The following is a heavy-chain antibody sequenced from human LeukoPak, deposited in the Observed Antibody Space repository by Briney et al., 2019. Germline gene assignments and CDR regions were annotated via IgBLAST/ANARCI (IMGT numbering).Heavy chain of an antibody. CDR2: ISYDGSNK. D-gene: IGHD6-6*01. J-gene: IGHJ6*03. V-gene: IGHV3-30*04. CDR3: ARDPGSSSADLYYYNYYMDV. CDR1: GFTFSSYA. Sequence: GGTLRLSCAASGFTFSSYAMHWVRQAPGKGLEWVAVISYDGSNKYYADSVKGRFTISRDNSKNTLYLQMNSLRAEDTAVYYCARDPGSSSADLYYYNYYMDVWGKGTTVTVSS.